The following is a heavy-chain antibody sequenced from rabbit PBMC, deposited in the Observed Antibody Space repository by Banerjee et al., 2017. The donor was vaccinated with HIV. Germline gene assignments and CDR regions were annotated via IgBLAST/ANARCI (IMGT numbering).Heavy chain of an antibody. CDR2: IETGSGTT. Sequence: QEQLEESGGDLVKPEGSLTLTCTASGFSFSSSDYMCWVRQAPGKGLEWIACIETGSGTTYYATWAKGRFTISKTSSTTVTLQMTSLTAADTATYFCAKTRDDWNNYYFNLWGQGTLVTVS. D-gene: IGHD2-1*01. CDR1: GFSFSSSDY. CDR3: AKTRDDWNNYYFNL. J-gene: IGHJ4*01. V-gene: IGHV1S45*01.